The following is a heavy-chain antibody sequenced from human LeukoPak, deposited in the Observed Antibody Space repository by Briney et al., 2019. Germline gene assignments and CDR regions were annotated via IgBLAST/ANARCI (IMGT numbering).Heavy chain of an antibody. J-gene: IGHJ5*02. CDR1: GGSISSYY. Sequence: SETLSLTCAVSGGSISSYYWSWIRQPAGKGLEWIGRIHSRGSTDYNPSLKSRVTMSLDTSNNQFSLKLSPVTAADTAVYYCARDGNISGIDPWGQGTLVIVSS. D-gene: IGHD2/OR15-2a*01. CDR3: ARDGNISGIDP. V-gene: IGHV4-4*07. CDR2: IHSRGST.